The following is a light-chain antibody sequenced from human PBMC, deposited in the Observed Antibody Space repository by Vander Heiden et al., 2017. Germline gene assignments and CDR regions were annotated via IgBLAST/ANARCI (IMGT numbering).Light chain of an antibody. CDR2: EVT. CDR3: CSYAGGRTWV. V-gene: IGLV2-23*02. Sequence: SALTKPASVSGSPGQSITISCTGTSSDVGRYDFVSWYQQHPDKAPKLMIFEVTQRPSGVSNRFSASKSGNRASLTISGLQAEDEADYYCCSYAGGRTWVFGGGTKLTVL. J-gene: IGLJ3*02. CDR1: SSDVGRYDF.